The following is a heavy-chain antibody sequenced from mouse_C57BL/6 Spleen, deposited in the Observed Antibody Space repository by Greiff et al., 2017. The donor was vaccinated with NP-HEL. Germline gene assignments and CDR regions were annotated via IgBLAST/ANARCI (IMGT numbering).Heavy chain of an antibody. CDR2: IYPGDGDT. CDR3: ARGALYAMDY. CDR1: GYAFSSYW. D-gene: IGHD6-1*01. J-gene: IGHJ4*01. V-gene: IGHV1-80*01. Sequence: QVQLKESGAELVKPGASVKISCKASGYAFSSYWMNWVKQRPGKGLEWIGQIYPGDGDTNYNGKFKGKATLTADKSSSTAYMQLSSLTSEDSAVYFCARGALYAMDYWGQGTSVTVSS.